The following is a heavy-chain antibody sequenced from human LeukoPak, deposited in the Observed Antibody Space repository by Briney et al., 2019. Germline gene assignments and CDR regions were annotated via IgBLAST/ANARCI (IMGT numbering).Heavy chain of an antibody. V-gene: IGHV4-61*02. CDR3: ARARNWAADY. CDR1: GDSISNGNYY. D-gene: IGHD1-1*01. Sequence: SQTLSLTCTVSGDSISNGNYYWSWLRQPAGKGLECIGRIYTSGSTNYNPSLKSRVTIALDTSKNQFSLKLSSVTAADTAVYFCARARNWAADYWGQGTLVTVSS. CDR2: IYTSGST. J-gene: IGHJ4*02.